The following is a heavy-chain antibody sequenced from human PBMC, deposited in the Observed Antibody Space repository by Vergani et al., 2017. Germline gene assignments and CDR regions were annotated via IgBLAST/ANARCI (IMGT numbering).Heavy chain of an antibody. J-gene: IGHJ5*02. V-gene: IGHV1-69*01. Sequence: QVQLVQSGAEVKKPGSSVKVSCKASGGTFSSYAISWVRQAPGQGLEWMGGIIPIFGTANYAQKFQGRVTITADESTSTAYMELSSLRSEDTAVYYCARRTIAAAGTAPDWFDPWGQGTLVTVSS. CDR3: ARRTIAAAGTAPDWFDP. CDR2: IIPIFGTA. D-gene: IGHD6-13*01. CDR1: GGTFSSYA.